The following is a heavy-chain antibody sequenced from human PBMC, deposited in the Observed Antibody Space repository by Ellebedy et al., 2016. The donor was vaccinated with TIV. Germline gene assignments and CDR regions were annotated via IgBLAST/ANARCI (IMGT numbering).Heavy chain of an antibody. J-gene: IGHJ6*02. CDR1: GFTFSSYA. Sequence: GESLKISXAASGFTFSSYAMSWVRQAPGKGLEWVSAISGSGGSTYYADSVKGRFTISSDNSKNTLYLQMNSLRAEDTAVYYCAKSDYGDYHDRLYYYYGMDVWGQGTTVTVSS. V-gene: IGHV3-23*01. D-gene: IGHD4-17*01. CDR3: AKSDYGDYHDRLYYYYGMDV. CDR2: ISGSGGST.